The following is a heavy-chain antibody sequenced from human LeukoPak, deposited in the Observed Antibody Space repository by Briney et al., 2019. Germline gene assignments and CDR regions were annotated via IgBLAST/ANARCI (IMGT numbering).Heavy chain of an antibody. J-gene: IGHJ4*02. CDR2: IKQDGSEK. D-gene: IGHD3-16*01. Sequence: TGGSLRLSCGASGLTFSSYWMSWVRQAPGKGLEWVANIKQDGSEKYYVDSVKGRFTISRDNAKNSLYLQMNSLRAEDTAVYYCARTAYDYWGQGTLVTVSS. V-gene: IGHV3-7*01. CDR3: ARTAYDY. CDR1: GLTFSSYW.